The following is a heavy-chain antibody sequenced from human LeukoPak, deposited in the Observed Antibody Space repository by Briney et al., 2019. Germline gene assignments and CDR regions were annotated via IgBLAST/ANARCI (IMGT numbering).Heavy chain of an antibody. CDR3: ARDASRWLPKDYFDY. J-gene: IGHJ4*02. V-gene: IGHV3-7*01. D-gene: IGHD5-12*01. CDR2: IKQDGSEK. Sequence: RPGGSLRLSCAASGFTFSSYWMSWVRQAPGEGLEWVANIKQDGSEKYYVDSVKGRFTISRDNAKNSLYLQMNSLRAEDTAVYYCARDASRWLPKDYFDYWGQGTLVTVSS. CDR1: GFTFSSYW.